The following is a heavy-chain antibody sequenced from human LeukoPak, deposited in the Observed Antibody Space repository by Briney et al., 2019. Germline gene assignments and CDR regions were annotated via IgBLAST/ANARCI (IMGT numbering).Heavy chain of an antibody. CDR3: ARRMGRRFGERYYYYHYMDV. J-gene: IGHJ6*03. CDR2: INHSGNI. Sequence: PSETLSLTCAVFGGSFSGYYWSWIRQPPGKGLEWIGEINHSGNINYNSSLKSRVTISVDTSKNQFSPKVSSVTAADTAVYYCARRMGRRFGERYYYYHYMDVWGTGTTVTISS. D-gene: IGHD3-10*01. V-gene: IGHV4-34*01. CDR1: GGSFSGYY.